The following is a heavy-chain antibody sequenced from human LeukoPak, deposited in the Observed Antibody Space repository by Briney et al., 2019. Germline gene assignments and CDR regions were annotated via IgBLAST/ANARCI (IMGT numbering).Heavy chain of an antibody. J-gene: IGHJ6*02. D-gene: IGHD6-13*01. CDR3: ARDLTRQQLYGMDV. CDR2: IRYDGSNK. CDR1: GFTFSSYS. V-gene: IGHV3-30*02. Sequence: PGGSLRLSCAASGFTFSSYSMNWVRQAPGKGLEWVAFIRYDGSNKYYADSVKGRFTISRDNSKNTLYLQMNSLRAEDTAVYYCARDLTRQQLYGMDVWGQGTTVTVSS.